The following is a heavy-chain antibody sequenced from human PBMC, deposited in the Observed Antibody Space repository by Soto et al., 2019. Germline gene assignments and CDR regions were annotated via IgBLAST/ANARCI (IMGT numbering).Heavy chain of an antibody. V-gene: IGHV1-3*01. D-gene: IGHD1-1*01. CDR1: GYTFTSYA. Sequence: ASVKVSCKASGYTFTSYAMHWVRQAPGQRLEWMGWINAGNGNTKYSQKFQGRVTITRDTSASTAYMELGSLRSEDTAVYYCARGPIRSKLEYFDYWGQGTLVTVSS. CDR3: ARGPIRSKLEYFDY. CDR2: INAGNGNT. J-gene: IGHJ4*02.